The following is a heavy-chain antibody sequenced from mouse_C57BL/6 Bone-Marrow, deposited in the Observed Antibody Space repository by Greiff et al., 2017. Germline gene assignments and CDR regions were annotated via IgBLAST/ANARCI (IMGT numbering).Heavy chain of an antibody. V-gene: IGHV1-81*01. CDR3: ARGIYYYGSSPHWYVDV. D-gene: IGHD1-1*01. CDR2: IYPRSGNT. CDR1: GYTFTSYG. Sequence: QVQLQQSGAELARPGASVKLSCKASGYTFTSYGISWVKQRTGQGLEWIGEIYPRSGNTYYNEKFKGKATLTADKSSSTAYMELRSLTSEDSAVYFCARGIYYYGSSPHWYVDVWGTGTTVTVSS. J-gene: IGHJ1*03.